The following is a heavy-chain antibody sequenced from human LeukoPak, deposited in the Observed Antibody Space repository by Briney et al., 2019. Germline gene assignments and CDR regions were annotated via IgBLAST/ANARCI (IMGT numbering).Heavy chain of an antibody. Sequence: SETLSLTCAVSGDSISSSNWWSWVRQHPGKGLEWIGEIYHSGSTNSNPSLKSRVTISVDKSKNQFSLKLSSVTAADTAVYYCARGEAGPNWFDPWGQGTLVTVSS. J-gene: IGHJ5*02. CDR3: ARGEAGPNWFDP. CDR1: GDSISSSNW. CDR2: IYHSGST. V-gene: IGHV4-4*02. D-gene: IGHD6-19*01.